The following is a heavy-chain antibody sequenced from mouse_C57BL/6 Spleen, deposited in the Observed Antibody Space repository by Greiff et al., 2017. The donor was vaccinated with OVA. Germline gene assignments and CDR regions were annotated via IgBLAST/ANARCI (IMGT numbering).Heavy chain of an antibody. Sequence: VQLQQPGAELVKPGASVKLSCKASGYTFTSYWMHWVKQRPGQGLEWIGMIHPNSGSTNYNEKFKSKATLTVDKSSSTAYMQLSSLTSEDSAVYYCAREDYDYDVFAYWGQGTLVTVSA. CDR1: GYTFTSYW. J-gene: IGHJ3*01. V-gene: IGHV1-64*01. CDR3: AREDYDYDVFAY. D-gene: IGHD2-4*01. CDR2: IHPNSGST.